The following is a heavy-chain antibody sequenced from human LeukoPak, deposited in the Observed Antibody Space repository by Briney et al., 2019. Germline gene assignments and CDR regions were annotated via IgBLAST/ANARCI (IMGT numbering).Heavy chain of an antibody. CDR3: TSSGSYRFDY. CDR1: GFSFKNAW. CDR2: ITASGTAM. D-gene: IGHD1-26*01. V-gene: IGHV3-48*02. J-gene: IGHJ4*02. Sequence: PGGSLRLSCVMSGFSFKNAWMNWVRQAPGKGLEWVSHITASGTAMFYADSVKGRFTISRDNAKNSLYLQMNSLRDEDTAVYYCTSSGSYRFDYWGQGTLVTVSS.